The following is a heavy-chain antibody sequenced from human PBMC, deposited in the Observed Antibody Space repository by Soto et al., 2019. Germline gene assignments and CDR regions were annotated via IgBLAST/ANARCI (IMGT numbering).Heavy chain of an antibody. CDR2: IIPIFGTA. J-gene: IGHJ6*02. D-gene: IGHD2-2*01. CDR3: ARHVPAAGYYYGMDV. V-gene: IGHV1-69*13. Sequence: SVKVSCKASGGTLSSYAISWLRQAPGQGLEWMGGIIPIFGTANYAQKFQGRVTITADESTSTAYMELSSLRSEDTAVYYCARHVPAAGYYYGMDVWGQGTTVTVSS. CDR1: GGTLSSYA.